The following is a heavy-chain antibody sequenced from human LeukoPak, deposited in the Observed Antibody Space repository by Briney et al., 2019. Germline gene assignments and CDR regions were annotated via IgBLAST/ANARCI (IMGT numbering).Heavy chain of an antibody. CDR1: GFTFSTYA. V-gene: IGHV3-23*01. D-gene: IGHD7-27*01. Sequence: GGSLRLSCVASGFTFSTYAMSWVRQSPGKGLEWVSSISASGDSTYYPGSVKGRFTISRDNSRNTLYLELDSLRDEDTAVYYCTKRGRDWGPFDYWGQGTLVTVSS. CDR2: ISASGDST. CDR3: TKRGRDWGPFDY. J-gene: IGHJ4*02.